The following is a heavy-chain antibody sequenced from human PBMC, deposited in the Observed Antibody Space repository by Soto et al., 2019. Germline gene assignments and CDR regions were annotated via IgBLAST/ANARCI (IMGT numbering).Heavy chain of an antibody. Sequence: ETLSLTCTVSGGSISSYYWSWIRQPPGKGLEWIGYIYYSGSTNYNPSLKSRVTISVDTSKNQFSLKLSSVTAADTAVYYCARHSSDGYNFDYWGQGTLVTVSS. CDR2: IYYSGST. J-gene: IGHJ4*02. CDR1: GGSISSYY. V-gene: IGHV4-59*08. D-gene: IGHD3-22*01. CDR3: ARHSSDGYNFDY.